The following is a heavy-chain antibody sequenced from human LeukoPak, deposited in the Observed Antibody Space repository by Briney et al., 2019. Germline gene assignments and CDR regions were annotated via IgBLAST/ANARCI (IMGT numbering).Heavy chain of an antibody. CDR3: ARARYSSSWACDY. D-gene: IGHD6-13*01. CDR2: IYYSGST. J-gene: IGHJ4*02. CDR1: GGSISSYY. V-gene: IGHV4-59*01. Sequence: SSETLSLTCTVSGGSISSYYWSWIRQPPGKGLEWIGYIYYSGSTNYNPSLKSRVTISVDTSKNQFSLKLSSVTAADTAVYYCARARYSSSWACDYWGQGTLVTVSS.